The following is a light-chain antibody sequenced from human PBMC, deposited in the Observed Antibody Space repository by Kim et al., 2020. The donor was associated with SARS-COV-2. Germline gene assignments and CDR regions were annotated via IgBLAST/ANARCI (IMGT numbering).Light chain of an antibody. CDR2: GVT. Sequence: GQSFTIACTGSRGDIGGYAFVSWYKPFPGKALKLMIYGVTNRPSGVSSRFSGSKSGNTDSLFISGLQAEDEADYYCSSYTSSTTLVFGGGTKVTVL. V-gene: IGLV2-14*03. J-gene: IGLJ2*01. CDR1: RGDIGGYAF. CDR3: SSYTSSTTLV.